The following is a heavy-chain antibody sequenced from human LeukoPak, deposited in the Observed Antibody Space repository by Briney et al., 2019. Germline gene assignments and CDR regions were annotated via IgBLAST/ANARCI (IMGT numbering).Heavy chain of an antibody. Sequence: GGSLRLSCAASGFTFSSYWMHWVRQAPGKGLVWVSRINNDGSSTRYADSVKGRFTISRDNAQNTLYLQMNSLKIEDTAAYYCATDGQHAFDCWGQGTLVTVSS. D-gene: IGHD5-18*01. CDR1: GFTFSSYW. V-gene: IGHV3-74*01. CDR2: INNDGSST. J-gene: IGHJ4*02. CDR3: ATDGQHAFDC.